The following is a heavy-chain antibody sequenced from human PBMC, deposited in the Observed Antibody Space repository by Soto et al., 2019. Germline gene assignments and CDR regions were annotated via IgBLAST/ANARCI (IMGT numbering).Heavy chain of an antibody. V-gene: IGHV3-23*01. CDR2: ISGSGGST. Sequence: EVQLLESGGGLVQPGGSLRLSCAASGFTFSSYAMSWVRQAPGKGLEWVSAISGSGGSTYYADSVKGRFTISRDKSKNTLYLQMNSLRAEDTAVYYCAKDVSIAVAGTCDYWGQGTLVTVSS. J-gene: IGHJ4*02. D-gene: IGHD6-19*01. CDR3: AKDVSIAVAGTCDY. CDR1: GFTFSSYA.